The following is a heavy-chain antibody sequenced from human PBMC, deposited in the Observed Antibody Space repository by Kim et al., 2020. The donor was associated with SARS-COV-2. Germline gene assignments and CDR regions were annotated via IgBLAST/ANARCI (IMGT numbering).Heavy chain of an antibody. CDR3: ARGPGRYFQH. CDR2: IYTSGST. V-gene: IGHV4-61*02. Sequence: SETLSLTCTVSGGSISSGSYYWSWLRQPAGKGLEWIGRIYTSGSTNYNPSLKSRVTISVDTSKNQFSLKLSSVTAADTAVYYCARGPGRYFQHWGQGTLVTVSS. J-gene: IGHJ1*01. CDR1: GGSISSGSYY.